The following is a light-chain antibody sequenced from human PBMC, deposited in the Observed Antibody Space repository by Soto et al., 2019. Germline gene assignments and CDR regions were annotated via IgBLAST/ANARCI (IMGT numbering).Light chain of an antibody. CDR1: QSISSW. CDR3: QQYKSYPVT. V-gene: IGKV1-5*01. Sequence: DIQMTQSPSTLSASVGDRVTITCRASQSISSWLAGYQQKPGKAPKLLIYDASSLESGVPSRFSGSGSGTEFTLTISSLQPDDFATYYCQQYKSYPVTFGQGTKVEIK. CDR2: DAS. J-gene: IGKJ1*01.